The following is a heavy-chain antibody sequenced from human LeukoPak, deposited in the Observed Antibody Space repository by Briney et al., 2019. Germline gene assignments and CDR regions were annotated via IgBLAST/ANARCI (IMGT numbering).Heavy chain of an antibody. CDR2: IYSGGST. D-gene: IGHD3-22*01. CDR1: GFTVSSNY. V-gene: IGHV3-66*01. J-gene: IGHJ4*02. Sequence: GGSLRLSCAASGFTVSSNYMSWVRQAPGKGLEWVSVIYSGGSTYYTDSVKGRFTISRDNSKNTLYLQMNSLRAEDTAVFYCAKGYYDSSGYYFDYWGQGTLVTVSS. CDR3: AKGYYDSSGYYFDY.